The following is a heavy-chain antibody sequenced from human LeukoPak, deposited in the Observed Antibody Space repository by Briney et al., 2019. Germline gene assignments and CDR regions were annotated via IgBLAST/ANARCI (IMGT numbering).Heavy chain of an antibody. D-gene: IGHD1-20*01. CDR1: GFTFSSYW. CDR2: IKEDGSEK. V-gene: IGHV3-7*04. CDR3: ARDGFNWNDLDS. Sequence: GSLRLSCAASGFTFSSYWMTWVRQAPGKGLEWVANIKEDGSEKNYVDSVKGRFTISRDNAENSLYLQMNSLRAEDTAVYYCARDGFNWNDLDSWGQGTLVTVSS. J-gene: IGHJ4*02.